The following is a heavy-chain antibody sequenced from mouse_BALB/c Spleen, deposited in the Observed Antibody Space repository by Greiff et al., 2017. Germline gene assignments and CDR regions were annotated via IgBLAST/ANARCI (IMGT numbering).Heavy chain of an antibody. J-gene: IGHJ3*01. Sequence: EVKLMESGGGLVKPGGSLKLSCAASGFTFSDYYMYWVRQTPEKRLEWVATISDGGSYTYYPDSVKGRFTISRDNAKNNLYLQMSSLKSEDTAMYYCASGITTGFAYWGQGTLVTVSA. CDR2: ISDGGSYT. V-gene: IGHV5-4*02. D-gene: IGHD2-4*01. CDR3: ASGITTGFAY. CDR1: GFTFSDYY.